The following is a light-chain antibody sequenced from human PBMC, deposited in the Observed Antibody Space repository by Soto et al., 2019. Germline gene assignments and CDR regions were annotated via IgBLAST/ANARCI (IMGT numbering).Light chain of an antibody. CDR3: SSYTSSSTRV. J-gene: IGLJ1*01. CDR2: DSR. CDR1: SSDVGGYKY. Sequence: QSALTQPASVSGSPGQSITISCTGTSSDVGGYKYVSWYQQHPGKAPKLMIYDSRNRPSGVSNRFSGSKSGNTASLTISGLKDDDEAAYYCSSYTSSSTRVFGTGTKVTVL. V-gene: IGLV2-14*03.